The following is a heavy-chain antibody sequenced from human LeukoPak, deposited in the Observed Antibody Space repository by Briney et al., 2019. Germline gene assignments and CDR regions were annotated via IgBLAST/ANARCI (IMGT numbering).Heavy chain of an antibody. J-gene: IGHJ4*02. CDR2: IYYSGST. Sequence: SETLSLTCTVSGGSISSYYWSWIRQPPGKGLEWIGYIYYSGSTNYNPSLKSRVTISVDTSKNQFSLKLSSVTAADTAVYYCARSTGITIPFDYWGQGTLVTVSS. D-gene: IGHD3-9*01. V-gene: IGHV4-59*01. CDR1: GGSISSYY. CDR3: ARSTGITIPFDY.